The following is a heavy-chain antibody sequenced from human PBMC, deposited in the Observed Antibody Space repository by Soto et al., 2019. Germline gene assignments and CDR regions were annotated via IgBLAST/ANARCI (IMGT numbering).Heavy chain of an antibody. V-gene: IGHV1-3*01. CDR3: AAAGPYGAGSYPSQTGLDP. Sequence: ASVKVSCKASGYTFTSYAMHWVRQAPGQRLEWMGWINAGNGNTKYSQKFQGRVTITRDTSASTAYMELRSLTSADTAVYYCAAAGPYGAGSYPSQTGLDPWGQGTWVTVAS. CDR1: GYTFTSYA. CDR2: INAGNGNT. J-gene: IGHJ5*02. D-gene: IGHD3-10*01.